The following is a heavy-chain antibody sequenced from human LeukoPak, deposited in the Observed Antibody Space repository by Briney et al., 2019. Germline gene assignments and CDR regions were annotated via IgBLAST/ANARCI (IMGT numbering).Heavy chain of an antibody. D-gene: IGHD6-6*01. V-gene: IGHV3-33*06. CDR2: IWYDGSNK. CDR3: AKPYSSSSFAYFDY. J-gene: IGHJ4*02. CDR1: GFTFSSYG. Sequence: GGSLRLSCAVSGFTFSSYGMHWVRQAPGKGLEWVAVIWYDGSNKYYADSVKGRFTISRDNSKNTLYLQMNSLRAEDTAVYYCAKPYSSSSFAYFDYWGQGTLVTVSS.